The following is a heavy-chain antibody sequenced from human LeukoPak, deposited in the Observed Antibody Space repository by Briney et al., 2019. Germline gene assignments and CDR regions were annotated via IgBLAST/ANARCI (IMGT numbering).Heavy chain of an antibody. J-gene: IGHJ4*02. CDR1: AYSFTSYW. Sequence: GESLKISCKGPAYSFTSYWLGWGRQMPGKGLEWMGIIYPGDSDTRYSPSFQGQVTISAGKSISTAYLQWSSLKASDTAMYYCAISSPTQLIDYWGQGTLVTVSS. V-gene: IGHV5-51*01. CDR2: IYPGDSDT. CDR3: AISSPTQLIDY. D-gene: IGHD2-2*01.